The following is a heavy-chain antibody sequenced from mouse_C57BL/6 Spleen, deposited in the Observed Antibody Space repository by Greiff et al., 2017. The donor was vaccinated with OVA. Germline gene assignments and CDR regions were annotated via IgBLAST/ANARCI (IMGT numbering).Heavy chain of an antibody. V-gene: IGHV7-4*01. D-gene: IGHD1-1*01. CDR1: GFTFTDYY. CDR3: VKASITTVVAVAMDY. Sequence: EVKLMESGGGLVQPGASLRLSCAASGFTFTDYYMSWVRQPPGKAPEWLALIRHKANGYTTEYTVSVKGRFTISRANSPTYLYLQKITLRAEDSATYYCVKASITTVVAVAMDYWGQGTSVTVSS. J-gene: IGHJ4*01. CDR2: IRHKANGYTT.